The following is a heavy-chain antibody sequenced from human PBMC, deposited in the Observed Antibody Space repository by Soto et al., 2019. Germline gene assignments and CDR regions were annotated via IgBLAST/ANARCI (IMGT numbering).Heavy chain of an antibody. Sequence: QVQLVESGGGVVQPGRSLRLSCAASGFTFSSYGMHWVRQAPGKGLEWVAVISYDGSNKYYADSVKGRFTISRDNSKNTLYLQMNSLRAEDTAVYYCAKDPPDYGDWGAFDYWGQGTLVTVSS. CDR3: AKDPPDYGDWGAFDY. V-gene: IGHV3-30*18. J-gene: IGHJ4*02. D-gene: IGHD4-17*01. CDR1: GFTFSSYG. CDR2: ISYDGSNK.